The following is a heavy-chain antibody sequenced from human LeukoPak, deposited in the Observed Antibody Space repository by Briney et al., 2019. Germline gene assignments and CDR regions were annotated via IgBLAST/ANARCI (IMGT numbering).Heavy chain of an antibody. V-gene: IGHV1-46*01. D-gene: IGHD2-2*01. CDR1: GYTFITYY. J-gene: IGHJ4*02. Sequence: GASVKVSCKASGYTFITYYMHWVRQAPGQRLEWMGIINPSGGTTNYAQKFQGRVTMTKDTSTSTVYMEPSSLRSDDTAVYYCARTMVPAAPFDFWGQGTLVTVSS. CDR3: ARTMVPAAPFDF. CDR2: INPSGGTT.